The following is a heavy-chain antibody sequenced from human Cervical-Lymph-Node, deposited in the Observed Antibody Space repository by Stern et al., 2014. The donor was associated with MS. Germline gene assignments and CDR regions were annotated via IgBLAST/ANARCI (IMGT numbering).Heavy chain of an antibody. J-gene: IGHJ4*02. CDR1: GGSISSGGYY. V-gene: IGHV4-31*03. CDR3: ARVSYDCWIGYYVFDY. CDR2: IYYSGIS. Sequence: VQLVESGPGLVKPSQTLSLTCTVSGGSISSGGYYWSWIRQHPGKGLEWIGYIYYSGISYYNPSLKSRVNISVDTSKNQFSLKLSSVSAADTAVYYCARVSYDCWIGYYVFDYWGQGTLVTVSS. D-gene: IGHD3-3*01.